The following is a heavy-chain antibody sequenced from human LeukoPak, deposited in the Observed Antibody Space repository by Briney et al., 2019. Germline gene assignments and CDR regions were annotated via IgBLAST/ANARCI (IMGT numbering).Heavy chain of an antibody. CDR2: ISGSGGST. J-gene: IGHJ4*02. D-gene: IGHD3-22*01. CDR1: GFTFSSYA. V-gene: IGHV3-23*01. Sequence: PGGSMRLSCAASGFTFSSYAMSWVRQAPGKGLEWVSAISGSGGSTYYADSVKGRFTISRDNSKNTLYLQMNSLRAEDTAVYYCAKTSNPTMIVVVITTYYFDYWGQGTLVTVSS. CDR3: AKTSNPTMIVVVITTYYFDY.